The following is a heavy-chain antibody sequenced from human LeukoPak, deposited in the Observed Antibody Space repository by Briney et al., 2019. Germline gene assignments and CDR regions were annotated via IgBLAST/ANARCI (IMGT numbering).Heavy chain of an antibody. Sequence: ASVKVSCKASGYTFTGYYMHWVRQAPGQGLEWMGWISNYNGNTNYAQKLQGRVTMTTDTSTSTAYLELRSLRSDDTAVYYCARSAAGTFDYFDYWGQGTLVTVSS. V-gene: IGHV1-18*04. D-gene: IGHD6-13*01. CDR1: GYTFTGYY. CDR3: ARSAAGTFDYFDY. J-gene: IGHJ4*02. CDR2: ISNYNGNT.